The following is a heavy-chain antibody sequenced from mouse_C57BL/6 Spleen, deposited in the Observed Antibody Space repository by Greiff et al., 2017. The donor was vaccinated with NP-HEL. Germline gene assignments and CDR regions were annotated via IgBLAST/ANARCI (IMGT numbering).Heavy chain of an antibody. D-gene: IGHD1-1*01. Sequence: QVHVKQPGAELVRPGSSVKLSCKASGYTFTSYWMDWVKQRPGQGLEWIGNIYPSDSETHYNQKFKDKATLTVDKSSSTAYMQLSSLTSEDSAVYYCARGRNYVGWYFDVWGTGTTVTVSS. J-gene: IGHJ1*03. V-gene: IGHV1-61*01. CDR1: GYTFTSYW. CDR2: IYPSDSET. CDR3: ARGRNYVGWYFDV.